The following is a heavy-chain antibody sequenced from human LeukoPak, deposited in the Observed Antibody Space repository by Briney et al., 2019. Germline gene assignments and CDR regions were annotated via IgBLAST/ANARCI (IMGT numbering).Heavy chain of an antibody. J-gene: IGHJ5*02. CDR3: ARMHYYDSSGDNWFDP. CDR2: IIPIFGTA. V-gene: IGHV1-69*06. CDR1: GGTFSSYA. Sequence: GASVKVSCKASGGTFSSYAISWVRQAPGQGLEWMGGIIPIFGTANYAQKFQGRVTITADKSTSTAYMELSSLRSEDTAVYYCARMHYYDSSGDNWFDPWGQGTLVTVSS. D-gene: IGHD3-22*01.